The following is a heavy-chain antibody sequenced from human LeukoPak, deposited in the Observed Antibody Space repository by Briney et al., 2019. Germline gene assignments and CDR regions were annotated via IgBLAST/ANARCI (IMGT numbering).Heavy chain of an antibody. V-gene: IGHV3-23*01. CDR2: ISGRGDST. CDR1: GFTFSSYA. Sequence: PGGSLRLSCAASGFTFSSYAMNWVRQAPGKGLEWVSTISGRGDSTYYADSVKGRFTISRDNSKNTLFLQMNSLRAEDTAVYCCAKFVNYDSTGLKTAFDYWGQGTLVTVSS. D-gene: IGHD3-22*01. J-gene: IGHJ4*02. CDR3: AKFVNYDSTGLKTAFDY.